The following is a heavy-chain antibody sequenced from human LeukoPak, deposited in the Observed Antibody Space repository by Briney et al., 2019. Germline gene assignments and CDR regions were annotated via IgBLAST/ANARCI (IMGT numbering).Heavy chain of an antibody. V-gene: IGHV3-23*01. CDR2: ISGSDGRT. D-gene: IGHD6-13*01. CDR3: ARDGRDSSSWYSDY. Sequence: GGSLRLSCAASGFTFSNYAMSWVRQAPGKGLEWVSTISGSDGRTYYADSVKGRFTISRDNSKNTLYLQMNSLRAEDTAVYYCARDGRDSSSWYSDYWGQGTLVTVSS. CDR1: GFTFSNYA. J-gene: IGHJ4*02.